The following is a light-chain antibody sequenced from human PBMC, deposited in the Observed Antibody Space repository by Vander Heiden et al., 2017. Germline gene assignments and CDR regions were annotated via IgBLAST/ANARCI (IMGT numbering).Light chain of an antibody. Sequence: QSVLTQPASVSGSPGQSSTISCTGTSRDVGAYNYVSWYQQHPGKAPKLMIYDVNNRPSGVSNRFSGSKSGNTASLTISGLQAEDEADYYCSSYTTTSPYVFGTGTKVTVL. CDR1: SRDVGAYNY. CDR2: DVN. CDR3: SSYTTTSPYV. J-gene: IGLJ1*01. V-gene: IGLV2-14*01.